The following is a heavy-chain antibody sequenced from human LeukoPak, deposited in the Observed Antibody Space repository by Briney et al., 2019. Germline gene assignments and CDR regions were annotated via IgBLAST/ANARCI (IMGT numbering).Heavy chain of an antibody. CDR3: ARGRLLAYSSGWYDWFDP. CDR2: IVPKSGGT. D-gene: IGHD6-19*01. CDR1: GYTFTDYY. V-gene: IGHV1-2*02. Sequence: ASVKVSCKASGYTFTDYYIHWVRQAPGQGLEWLGWIVPKSGGTNYAENFQGRVTMTRDTSINTAYLDLRSLRSDDTAVYYCARGRLLAYSSGWYDWFDPWGQGTLVTVSS. J-gene: IGHJ5*02.